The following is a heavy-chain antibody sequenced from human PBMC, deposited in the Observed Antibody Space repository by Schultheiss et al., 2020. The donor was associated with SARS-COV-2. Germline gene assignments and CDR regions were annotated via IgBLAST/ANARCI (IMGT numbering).Heavy chain of an antibody. CDR2: IHWNDNK. Sequence: SGPTLVKPTQTLTLTCTFSGFSLSTSGVSVGWIRQPPGKALEWLAAIHWNDNKVYTPSLKSRVTITKDSSKNQVVLTMTNMDPVDTATYYCTRRYWHQFDYWSQGTLVTVSS. V-gene: IGHV2-5*01. J-gene: IGHJ4*02. CDR3: TRRYWHQFDY. CDR1: GFSLSTSGVS. D-gene: IGHD2-15*01.